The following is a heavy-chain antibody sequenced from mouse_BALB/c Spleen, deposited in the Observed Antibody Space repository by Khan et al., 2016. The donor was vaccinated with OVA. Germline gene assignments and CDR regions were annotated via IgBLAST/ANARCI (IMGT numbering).Heavy chain of an antibody. D-gene: IGHD2-12*01. CDR1: GDSITSGY. V-gene: IGHV3-8*02. Sequence: EVQLQESGPSLVKPSQTLSLTCSVTGDSITSGYWNWIRKFPGNKLEYMGYIIYTGYTYYNPSLQSRISITRHTSTNQYYLQLKSVTDEDTATYYCARSTYRYAFGYWGQGTLVTVSA. CDR3: ARSTYRYAFGY. CDR2: IIYTGYT. J-gene: IGHJ3*02.